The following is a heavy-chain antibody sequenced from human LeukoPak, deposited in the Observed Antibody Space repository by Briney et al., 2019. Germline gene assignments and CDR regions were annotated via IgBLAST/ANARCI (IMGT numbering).Heavy chain of an antibody. Sequence: SVKVPCKASGGTFSSYAISWVRQAPGQGLEWMGGIIPIFGTANYAQKFQGRVTITTDESTSTAYMELSSLRSEDTAVYYCARTYYDSSGYTNWFDPWGQGTLVTVSS. CDR1: GGTFSSYA. D-gene: IGHD3-22*01. J-gene: IGHJ5*02. V-gene: IGHV1-69*05. CDR2: IIPIFGTA. CDR3: ARTYYDSSGYTNWFDP.